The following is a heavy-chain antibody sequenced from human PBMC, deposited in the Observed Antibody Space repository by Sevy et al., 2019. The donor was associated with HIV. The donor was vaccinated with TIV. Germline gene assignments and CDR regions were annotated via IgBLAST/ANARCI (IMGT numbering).Heavy chain of an antibody. CDR1: GFTFSNFG. V-gene: IGHV3-30*02. CDR3: AKDWAGPGRRYFDY. CDR2: IRNDGSDK. D-gene: IGHD6-13*01. J-gene: IGHJ4*02. Sequence: GGSLRLSCTASGFTFSNFGMHWVRQVPGKGLEWVTFIRNDGSDKYYAASVKGRFTISRDDAKNTMYLQMDSLRVEDTAIYYCAKDWAGPGRRYFDYWGQGTLVTVSS.